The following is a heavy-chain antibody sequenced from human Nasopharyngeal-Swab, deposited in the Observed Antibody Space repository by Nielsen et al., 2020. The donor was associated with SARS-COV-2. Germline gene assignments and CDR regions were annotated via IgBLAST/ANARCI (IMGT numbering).Heavy chain of an antibody. Sequence: ASVKVSCKASGYTFTDYYMHWVRQAPGQGLEWMGRINPNSGDTNYAQKFQGRVTMTRDTSTSTAYMELRSLRSDDTAVYYCARAGIAVAAKNDYWGQGTLVTVSS. CDR1: GYTFTDYY. CDR2: INPNSGDT. V-gene: IGHV1-2*06. D-gene: IGHD6-19*01. J-gene: IGHJ4*02. CDR3: ARAGIAVAAKNDY.